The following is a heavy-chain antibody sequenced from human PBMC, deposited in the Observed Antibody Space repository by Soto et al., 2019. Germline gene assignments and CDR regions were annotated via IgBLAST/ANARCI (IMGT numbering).Heavy chain of an antibody. CDR3: ARGTGMSSGRYYRGHDAFDI. J-gene: IGHJ3*02. CDR2: INPSGGTT. CDR1: GYTFTSYY. Sequence: ASVKVSCKASGYTFTSYYMHWVRQAPGQGLEWMGIINPSGGTTTYAQKFQGRVTMTRDTSTSTVYMELSSLTSEDTAVYYCARGTGMSSGRYYRGHDAFDIWGQGTTVIVSS. V-gene: IGHV1-46*01. D-gene: IGHD1-26*01.